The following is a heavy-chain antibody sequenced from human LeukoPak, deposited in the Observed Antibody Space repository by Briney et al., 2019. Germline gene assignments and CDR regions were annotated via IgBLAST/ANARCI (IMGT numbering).Heavy chain of an antibody. V-gene: IGHV4-61*02. Sequence: SETLSLTCTVSGGSISSGSYYWSWIRQPAGKGLEWIGRIYTSGSTNYNPSLKSRVTISVDTSKNQFSLKLSSVTAADTAVYYCARPYRDIVVVPAASGAFDIWGQGTMVTVSS. D-gene: IGHD2-2*01. CDR3: ARPYRDIVVVPAASGAFDI. CDR2: IYTSGST. J-gene: IGHJ3*02. CDR1: GGSISSGSYY.